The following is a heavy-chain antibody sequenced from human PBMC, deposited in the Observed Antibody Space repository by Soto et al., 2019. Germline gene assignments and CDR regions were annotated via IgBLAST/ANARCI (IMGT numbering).Heavy chain of an antibody. CDR3: ARDGVAAGLYLDN. CDR2: INQDGSEK. D-gene: IGHD6-19*01. Sequence: PGGSLRLSCAASGFVFRSYWMSWVRQAPGKGLEWVANINQDGSEKYYVDSVRGRFIISRVNAENSLYLQMNSLRAEDTALYYCARDGVAAGLYLDNWGQGTLVTVSS. V-gene: IGHV3-7*01. J-gene: IGHJ4*02. CDR1: GFVFRSYW.